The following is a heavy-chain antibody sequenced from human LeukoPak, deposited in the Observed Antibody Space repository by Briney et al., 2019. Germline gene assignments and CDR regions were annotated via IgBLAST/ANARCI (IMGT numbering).Heavy chain of an antibody. CDR2: ISSNGGST. CDR1: GFTFSSYA. Sequence: PGGSLRLSCAASGFTFSSYAMHWVRQAPGKGPEYVSAISSNGGSTYYANSVKGRFTISRDNSKNTLYLQMGSLRAEDMAVYYCGRIAAAGTAWGQGTLVTVSS. J-gene: IGHJ4*02. V-gene: IGHV3-64*01. CDR3: GRIAAAGTA. D-gene: IGHD6-13*01.